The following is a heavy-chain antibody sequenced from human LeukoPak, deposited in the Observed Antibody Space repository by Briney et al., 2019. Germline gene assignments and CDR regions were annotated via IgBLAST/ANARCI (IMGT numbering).Heavy chain of an antibody. CDR1: GFTFRSYW. Sequence: GGSPRLSCAASGFTFRSYWMHWVRQAPGKGLVWVSRINSDGSSTTYADSVKGRFTISRDNAKNTLYLQMNSLRAEDTAVYYCVRGGGYFSSPFDYWGQGTLVSVSS. CDR3: VRGGGYFSSPFDY. D-gene: IGHD2-15*01. CDR2: INSDGSST. J-gene: IGHJ4*02. V-gene: IGHV3-74*01.